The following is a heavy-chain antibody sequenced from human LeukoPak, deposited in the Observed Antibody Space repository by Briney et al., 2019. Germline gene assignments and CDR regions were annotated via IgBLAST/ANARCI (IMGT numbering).Heavy chain of an antibody. D-gene: IGHD1-26*01. Sequence: PSVTLSLTSTVSSYSLCSGYYWGWIRQPPGKGLEWIESIYHSRSTYYNPSLKNRVTISVDTSKNQFSLKLSSVTAADAAVYYCAHIVGATTPFDYWVQGTLVTVSS. CDR1: SYSLCSGYY. V-gene: IGHV4-38-2*02. CDR3: AHIVGATTPFDY. CDR2: IYHSRST. J-gene: IGHJ4*02.